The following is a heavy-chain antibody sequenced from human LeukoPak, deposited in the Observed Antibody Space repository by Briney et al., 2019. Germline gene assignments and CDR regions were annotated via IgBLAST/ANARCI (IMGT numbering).Heavy chain of an antibody. J-gene: IGHJ4*02. V-gene: IGHV3-74*01. Sequence: GGSLRLSCAASGFTFSNYWMHWVRQVPGKGLVWVSHIDRDGSNTIYADSVKGRFTISRDNVKNTLYLQMNSLRVEDMAVYYCARDRGDGYTAFDYWGQGTLVTVSS. CDR2: IDRDGSNT. CDR3: ARDRGDGYTAFDY. D-gene: IGHD5-24*01. CDR1: GFTFSNYW.